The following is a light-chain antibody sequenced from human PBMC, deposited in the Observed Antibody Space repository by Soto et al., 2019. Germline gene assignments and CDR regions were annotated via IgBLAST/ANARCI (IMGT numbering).Light chain of an antibody. CDR1: NSNIGSDI. V-gene: IGLV1-44*01. Sequence: QSALTQPPSASGTPGQRATISCCGSNSNIGSDIVNCYQLLPGAAPEVLINTTNQRPSGVPERFSGSKSGTSASLAISGLQSEDEADYYCQFYDSSLSGFYVFGTGTKVTVL. J-gene: IGLJ1*01. CDR2: TTN. CDR3: QFYDSSLSGFYV.